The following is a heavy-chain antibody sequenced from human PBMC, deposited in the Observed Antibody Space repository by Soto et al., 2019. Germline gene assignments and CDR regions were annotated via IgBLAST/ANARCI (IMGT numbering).Heavy chain of an antibody. CDR2: IYHSGNT. V-gene: IGHV4-30-2*01. CDR1: GGSISSGGYS. J-gene: IGHJ4*02. CDR3: AAGGGLPRYC. D-gene: IGHD5-12*01. Sequence: QLQLQESGSGLVKPSQTLSLTCAVSGGSISSGGYSWSWIRQPPGKGLEWIGYIYHSGNTYYTPSRKSRVALTVDRSKNQISLTLSSVAAADPAVYYCAAGGGLPRYCWGQGTLFTVSS.